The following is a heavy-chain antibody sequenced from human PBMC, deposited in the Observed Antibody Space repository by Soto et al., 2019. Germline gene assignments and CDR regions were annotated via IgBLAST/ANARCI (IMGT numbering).Heavy chain of an antibody. CDR1: GGSISSYY. V-gene: IGHV4-59*01. Sequence: QVQLQESGPGLVKPSETLSLTCTVSGGSISSYYWSWIRQPPGKGLEWIGYIYYSGSTNYNPSLKSRVTISVDTSKNQFSLKLSSVTAADTAVYYCARASSDFRGYGMDVWGQGTTVTVSS. D-gene: IGHD2-21*02. CDR3: ARASSDFRGYGMDV. CDR2: IYYSGST. J-gene: IGHJ6*02.